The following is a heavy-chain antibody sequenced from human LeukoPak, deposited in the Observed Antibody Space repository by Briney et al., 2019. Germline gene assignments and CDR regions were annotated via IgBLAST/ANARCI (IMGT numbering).Heavy chain of an antibody. J-gene: IGHJ6*03. V-gene: IGHV3-21*01. D-gene: IGHD1-14*01. CDR2: ISSSSSYI. CDR1: GFTFSSYS. CDR3: ARASEYYFHMDV. Sequence: GGSLRLSCAASGFTFSSYSMNWVRQAPGKGLEWVSSISSSSSYIYYADSVKGRFTISRDNAKNSLYLQMNSLRAEDTAVYYCARASEYYFHMDVWGKGTTVTVSS.